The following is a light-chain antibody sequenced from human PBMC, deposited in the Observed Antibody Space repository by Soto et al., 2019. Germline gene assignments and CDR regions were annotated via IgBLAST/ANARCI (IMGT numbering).Light chain of an antibody. CDR3: SSYTSSSTYA. J-gene: IGLJ1*01. Sequence: QSVLTQPASVSGSPGQSITISCTGTSSDVGGYNYVSWYQQHPGKAPKLMIYEVSNRPSGVSNRFSDSKSGNTASLTISGLQAEDEADYYCSSYTSSSTYAFGTRTKVTVL. CDR2: EVS. CDR1: SSDVGGYNY. V-gene: IGLV2-14*01.